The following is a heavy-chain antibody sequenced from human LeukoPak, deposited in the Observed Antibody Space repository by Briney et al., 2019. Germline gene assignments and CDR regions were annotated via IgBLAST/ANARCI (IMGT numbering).Heavy chain of an antibody. CDR2: INPNSGGT. D-gene: IGHD5-18*01. CDR1: GYTFTSYG. J-gene: IGHJ6*02. Sequence: ASVKVSCKASGYTFTSYGISWVRQAPGQGLEWMGWINPNSGGTNYAQKFQGRVTMTRDTSISTAYMELSRLRSDDTAVYYCARDFPFLGPDRGYSYGSRNYYYYGMDVWGQGTTVTVSS. V-gene: IGHV1-2*02. CDR3: ARDFPFLGPDRGYSYGSRNYYYYGMDV.